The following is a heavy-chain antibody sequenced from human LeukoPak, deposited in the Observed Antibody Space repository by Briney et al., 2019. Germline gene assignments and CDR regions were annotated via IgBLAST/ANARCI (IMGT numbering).Heavy chain of an antibody. J-gene: IGHJ4*02. CDR2: IIPIFGTA. D-gene: IGHD3-3*01. CDR1: GGTFSSYA. Sequence: ASVKVSCKASGGTFSSYAISWVRQAPGQGLEWMGGIIPIFGTANYAQKFQGRVTITTDESTSTAYMELSSLRSEDTAVYYCARAHSYYEPPIDYWGQGTLVTVSP. V-gene: IGHV1-69*05. CDR3: ARAHSYYEPPIDY.